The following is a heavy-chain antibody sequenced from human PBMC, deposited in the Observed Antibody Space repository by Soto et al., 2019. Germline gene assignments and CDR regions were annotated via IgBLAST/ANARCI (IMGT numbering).Heavy chain of an antibody. V-gene: IGHV1-46*01. J-gene: IGHJ3*02. CDR2: INPSGGST. CDR1: GYTFTSYY. D-gene: IGHD6-19*01. Sequence: ASVKVSCKASGYTFTSYYMHWVRQAPGQGLEWMGIINPSGGSTSYAQKFQGRVTMTRDTSTSTVYMELSSLRSEDMAVYSCARAHTPLIAVAGYAFDIWGQGTMVTVSS. CDR3: ARAHTPLIAVAGYAFDI.